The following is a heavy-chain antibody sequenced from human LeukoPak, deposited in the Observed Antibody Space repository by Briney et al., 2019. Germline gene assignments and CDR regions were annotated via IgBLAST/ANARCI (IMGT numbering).Heavy chain of an antibody. Sequence: GGSLRLSCAASGFTFGDYYMSWIRQAPGKGLGWISYISSSSGSNKYYSQSAKGRFTISRDNDKNSLFLQMNSLTAEDTAVYYCVRPSNPPYWGQGALVIVSS. J-gene: IGHJ4*02. CDR1: GFTFGDYY. CDR3: VRPSNPPY. V-gene: IGHV3-11*01. CDR2: ISSSSGSNK.